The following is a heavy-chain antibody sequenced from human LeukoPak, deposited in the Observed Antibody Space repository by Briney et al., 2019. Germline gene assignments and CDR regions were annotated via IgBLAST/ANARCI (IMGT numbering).Heavy chain of an antibody. Sequence: SETLSLTCTVSGGSISSYYWSWIRQPPGKGLEWIGYIYYSGSTNYNPSLKSRVTISVDTSKNQFSLKLSSVTAADTAVYYCARGVGAIAYFDYWGQGTLVTVSS. D-gene: IGHD1-26*01. V-gene: IGHV4-59*01. CDR1: GGSISSYY. CDR3: ARGVGAIAYFDY. CDR2: IYYSGST. J-gene: IGHJ4*02.